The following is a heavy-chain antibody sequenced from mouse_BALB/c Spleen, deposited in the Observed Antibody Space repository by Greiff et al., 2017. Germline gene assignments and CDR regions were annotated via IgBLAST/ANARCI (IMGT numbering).Heavy chain of an antibody. Sequence: VQLQQSGAELVKPGASAKLSCTASGFNIKDTYMHRVKQRSEQGLEWIGRIDPANGNTKYDPKFQGKDTITADTSSNTAYLQLCSLTSEDTDVSYCATSYYYGSSTFAYWGQGTLVTVSA. CDR1: GFNIKDTY. J-gene: IGHJ3*01. CDR2: IDPANGNT. V-gene: IGHV14-3*02. CDR3: ATSYYYGSSTFAY. D-gene: IGHD1-1*01.